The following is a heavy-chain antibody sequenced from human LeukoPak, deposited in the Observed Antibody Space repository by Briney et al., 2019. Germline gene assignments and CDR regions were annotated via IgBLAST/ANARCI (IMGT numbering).Heavy chain of an antibody. J-gene: IGHJ4*02. CDR3: ARGNPPHTAMVPVDY. D-gene: IGHD5-18*01. CDR1: GFTFSSYA. V-gene: IGHV3-23*01. Sequence: GGSLRLSCAASGFTFSSYAMSWVRQAPGKGLEWVSAIIGSGDSTSYADSVKGRFTISRDNAKNTLYLQMNSLRAEDTAVYYCARGNPPHTAMVPVDYWGQGTLVTVSS. CDR2: IIGSGDST.